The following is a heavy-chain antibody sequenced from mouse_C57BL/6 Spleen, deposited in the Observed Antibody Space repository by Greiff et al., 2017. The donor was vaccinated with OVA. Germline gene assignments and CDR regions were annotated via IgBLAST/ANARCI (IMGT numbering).Heavy chain of an antibody. CDR3: TNYYYGSRYFDY. J-gene: IGHJ2*01. V-gene: IGHV1-5*01. CDR1: GYTFTSYW. CDR2: IYPGNSDT. Sequence: VQLQQSGTVLARPGASVKMSCKTSGYTFTSYWMHWVTQRPGQGLEWIGAIYPGNSDTSYNQKFKGKAKLTAVTSASTADMELSSLTNEDSAVYYCTNYYYGSRYFDYWGQGTTLTVSS. D-gene: IGHD1-1*01.